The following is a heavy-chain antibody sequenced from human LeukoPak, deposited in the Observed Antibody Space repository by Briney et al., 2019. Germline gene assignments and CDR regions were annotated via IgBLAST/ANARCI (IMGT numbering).Heavy chain of an antibody. CDR3: TRDLLLWFGELSNQFDY. CDR1: GFTFGDYA. CDR2: IRSKAYGGTT. D-gene: IGHD3-10*01. Sequence: GGSLRLSCTASGFTFGDYAMSWVRQAPGKGLEWVGFIRSKAYGGTTENAASVKGRFTISRDDSKSIAYLQMNSLKTEDTAVYYCTRDLLLWFGELSNQFDYWGQGTLVTVSS. V-gene: IGHV3-49*04. J-gene: IGHJ4*02.